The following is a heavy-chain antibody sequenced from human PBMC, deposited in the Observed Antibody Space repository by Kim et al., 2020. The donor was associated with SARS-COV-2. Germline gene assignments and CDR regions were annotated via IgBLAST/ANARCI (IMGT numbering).Heavy chain of an antibody. Sequence: FQGRVTITADESTSTAYMELSSLRSEDTAVYYCARDRGGTTGWLVRPSDYWGQGTLVTVSS. V-gene: IGHV1-69*01. J-gene: IGHJ4*02. D-gene: IGHD6-19*01. CDR3: ARDRGGTTGWLVRPSDY.